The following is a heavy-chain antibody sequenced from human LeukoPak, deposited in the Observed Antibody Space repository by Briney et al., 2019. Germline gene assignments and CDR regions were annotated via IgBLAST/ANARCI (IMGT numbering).Heavy chain of an antibody. Sequence: GASVKVSCKASGYTFTSYDINLVRQATGQGLEWMGWMNPNSGNTGYAQKFQGRVTMTRNTSISTAYMELSSLRSEDTAVYYCARGEVGATMTGYWGQGTLVTVSS. CDR3: ARGEVGATMTGY. CDR2: MNPNSGNT. CDR1: GYTFTSYD. J-gene: IGHJ4*02. D-gene: IGHD1-26*01. V-gene: IGHV1-8*01.